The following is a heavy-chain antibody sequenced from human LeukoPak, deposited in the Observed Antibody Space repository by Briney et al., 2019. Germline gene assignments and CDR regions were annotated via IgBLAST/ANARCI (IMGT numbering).Heavy chain of an antibody. V-gene: IGHV5-51*01. CDR1: GYSFTNYW. CDR2: IYPGDSQS. Sequence: GESLKISCKGSGYSFTNYWIGWVRQMPGKGLEWMGIIYPGDSQSRYSPSFQGQVTFSADKSLSTAYLQWSSLKASDTAMYYCARRDYYGSGSYYDYWGQGTLVTVSS. CDR3: ARRDYYGSGSYYDY. D-gene: IGHD3-10*01. J-gene: IGHJ4*02.